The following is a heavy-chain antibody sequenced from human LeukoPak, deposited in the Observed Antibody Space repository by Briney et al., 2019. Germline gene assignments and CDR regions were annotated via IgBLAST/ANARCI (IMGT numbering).Heavy chain of an antibody. V-gene: IGHV3-7*03. CDR3: AREVVAMVRGAPVSFDY. CDR2: IKQDGSEK. J-gene: IGHJ4*02. D-gene: IGHD3-10*01. Sequence: GGSLRLSCAASGFTFSNYWMSWVRQAPGKGLEWVANIKQDGSEKYYVDSVKGRFTISRDNAKNSLYLQINSLRAEDTAVYYCAREVVAMVRGAPVSFDYWGQGTLVTVSS. CDR1: GFTFSNYW.